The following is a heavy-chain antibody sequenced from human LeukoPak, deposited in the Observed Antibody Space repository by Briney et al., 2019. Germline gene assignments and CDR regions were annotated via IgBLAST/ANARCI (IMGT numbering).Heavy chain of an antibody. J-gene: IGHJ3*02. CDR2: IYYSGST. CDR1: GGSISSYY. D-gene: IGHD3-10*01. Sequence: SETLSLTCTVSGGSISSYYWSWIRQPPGKGLEWIGYIYYSGSTNYNPSLKSRVTISVDASKNQFSLKLSSVTAADTAVYYCARGQHRVRYSDDAFDIWGQGTMVTVSS. V-gene: IGHV4-59*01. CDR3: ARGQHRVRYSDDAFDI.